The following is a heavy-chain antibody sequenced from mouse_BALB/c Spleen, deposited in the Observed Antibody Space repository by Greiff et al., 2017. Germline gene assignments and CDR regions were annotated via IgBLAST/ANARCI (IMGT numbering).Heavy chain of an antibody. D-gene: IGHD1-1*01. V-gene: IGHV1-7*01. Sequence: LQESGAELAKPGASVKMSCKASGYTFTSYWMHWVKQRPGQGLEWIGYINPSTGYTEYNQKFKDKATLTADKSSSTAYMQLSSLTTEDSAVYYCARSGGTTVADWFADWGQGTLVTVSA. CDR1: GYTFTSYW. J-gene: IGHJ3*01. CDR3: ARSGGTTVADWFAD. CDR2: INPSTGYT.